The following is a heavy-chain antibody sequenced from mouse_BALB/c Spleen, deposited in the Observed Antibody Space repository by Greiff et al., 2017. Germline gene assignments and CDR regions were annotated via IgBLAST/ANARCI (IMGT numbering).Heavy chain of an antibody. V-gene: IGHV5-17*02. CDR2: ISSGSSTI. CDR3: ARFVDAMDY. J-gene: IGHJ4*01. Sequence: DVMLVESGGGLVQPGGSRKLSCAASGFTFSSFGMHWVRQAPEKGLEWVAYISSGSSTIYYADTVKGRFTISRDNPKNTLFLPMTSLRSEDTAMYYCARFVDAMDYWGQGTSVTVSS. CDR1: GFTFSSFG.